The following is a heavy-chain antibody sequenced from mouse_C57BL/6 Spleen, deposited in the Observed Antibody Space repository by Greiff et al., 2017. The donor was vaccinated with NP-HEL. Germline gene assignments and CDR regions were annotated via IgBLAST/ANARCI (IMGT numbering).Heavy chain of an antibody. J-gene: IGHJ3*01. CDR2: IYPRSGNT. CDR1: GYTFTSYG. D-gene: IGHD1-1*01. V-gene: IGHV1-81*01. CDR3: AHYYGSSYGFAY. Sequence: QVQLQQSGAELARPGASVKLSCKASGYTFTSYGISWVQQRTGQGLEWIGEIYPRSGNTYYNEKFKGKVTLTADKSSSTAYMELRILTSEDSAVYFCAHYYGSSYGFAYWGQGTLVTVAA.